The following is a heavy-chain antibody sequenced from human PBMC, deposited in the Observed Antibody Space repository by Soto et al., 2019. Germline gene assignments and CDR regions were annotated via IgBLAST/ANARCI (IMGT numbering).Heavy chain of an antibody. CDR3: ARAEAVVIDYNWFDP. CDR1: GYTFTSYG. V-gene: IGHV1-18*01. Sequence: QVQLVQSGAEVKKPGASVKVSCKASGYTFTSYGISWVRQAPGQGLEWMGWISAYNGNTNYAQKLQGRVTMTTDTSXXTAYMELRSLRSDDTAVYYCARAEAVVIDYNWFDPWGQGTLVTVSS. CDR2: ISAYNGNT. D-gene: IGHD3-22*01. J-gene: IGHJ5*02.